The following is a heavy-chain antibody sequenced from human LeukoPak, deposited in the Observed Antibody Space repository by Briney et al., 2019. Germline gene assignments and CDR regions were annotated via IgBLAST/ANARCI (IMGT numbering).Heavy chain of an antibody. CDR3: ARHPAAQNWFDP. J-gene: IGHJ5*02. CDR2: VHHSGTI. CDR1: GGSISSGNYY. Sequence: SETLSLTCIVSGGSISSGNYYWDWIRQPRGKGVEWIGNVHHSGTIYYNPSLSSRVTMNVDKSKNQFSLKLTSVTAADTAIYYCARHPAAQNWFDPWGQGALVTVSS. D-gene: IGHD6-25*01. V-gene: IGHV4-39*01.